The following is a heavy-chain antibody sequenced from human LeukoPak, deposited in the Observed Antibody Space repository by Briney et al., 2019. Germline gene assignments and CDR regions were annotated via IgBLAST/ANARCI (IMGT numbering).Heavy chain of an antibody. CDR1: GFTVSTNY. D-gene: IGHD2-2*01. V-gene: IGHV3-66*02. CDR3: ARENGHCSTTSCPFGY. CDR2: IFKGGET. J-gene: IGHJ4*02. Sequence: GGPLRLSCAASGFTVSTNYMSWVRQAPGKGLEWVAAIFKGGETEHADSVRGRFTISRDNYKNTVYLQMNTLRSEDTALYFCARENGHCSTTSCPFGYWGQGTLVTVFS.